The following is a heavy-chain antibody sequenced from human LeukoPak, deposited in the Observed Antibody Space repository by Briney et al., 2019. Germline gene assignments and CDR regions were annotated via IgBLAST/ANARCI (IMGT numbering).Heavy chain of an antibody. J-gene: IGHJ4*02. Sequence: SETLSLTCTVSGGSISSSSYDGGWSRQPPGKGLGWIGSIYYSGSTYYNPSLKRRVTISVDTPNNQSSLKLSSATAADTAVYYCARDRIRAGLCSSTSCYRGGLDYWGQGTLVTVSS. CDR2: IYYSGST. CDR1: GGSISSSSYD. D-gene: IGHD2-2*02. CDR3: ARDRIRAGLCSSTSCYRGGLDY. V-gene: IGHV4-39*07.